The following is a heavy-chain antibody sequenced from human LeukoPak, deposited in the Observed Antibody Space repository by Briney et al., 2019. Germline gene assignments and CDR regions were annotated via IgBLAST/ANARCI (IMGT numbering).Heavy chain of an antibody. J-gene: IGHJ4*02. V-gene: IGHV1-69*05. D-gene: IGHD2-15*01. Sequence: ASVKVSCKASGGTFSSYAISWVRQAPGQGLEWMGRIIPIFGTANYAQKFQGRVTITTDESTSTAYMELSSLRSEDTAVYYCAGSGLNVVVVAAIDTFDYWGQGTLVTVSS. CDR1: GGTFSSYA. CDR3: AGSGLNVVVVAAIDTFDY. CDR2: IIPIFGTA.